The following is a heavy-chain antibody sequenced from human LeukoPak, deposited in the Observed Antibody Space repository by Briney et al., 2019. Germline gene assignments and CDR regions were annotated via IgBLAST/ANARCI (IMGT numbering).Heavy chain of an antibody. CDR2: VSYSGGT. V-gene: IGHV4-39*01. CDR1: GDSIISSTSY. CDR3: ARLYYFTTSGSNAFDV. Sequence: SETLSLTCTVSGDSIISSTSYWGWARLSPGKGLEWIGNVSYSGGTYYNPSLKSRVTLSVDTSKNQFYLRLSSVTAADTSTYYCARLYYFTTSGSNAFDVWGQGTMVAFSS. D-gene: IGHD2/OR15-2a*01. J-gene: IGHJ3*01.